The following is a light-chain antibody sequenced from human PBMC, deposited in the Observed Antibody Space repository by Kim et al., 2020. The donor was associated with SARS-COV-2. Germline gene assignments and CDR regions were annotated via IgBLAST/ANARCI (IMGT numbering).Light chain of an antibody. CDR1: TSNIGAGYD. CDR3: QSYDRSLSGSV. Sequence: QRVTISCTGSTSNIGAGYDVHWYQELPGTAPKLLIYDNINRPSGVPDRFSGSKSGTSASLAITGLQAEDEADYYCQSYDRSLSGSVFGGGTKVTVL. CDR2: DNI. V-gene: IGLV1-40*01. J-gene: IGLJ3*02.